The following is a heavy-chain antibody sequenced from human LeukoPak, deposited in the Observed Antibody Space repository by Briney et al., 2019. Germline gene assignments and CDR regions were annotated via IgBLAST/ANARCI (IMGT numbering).Heavy chain of an antibody. V-gene: IGHV4-4*02. Sequence: SETLSLTCAVSDVSIFRSNWWSWVRQPPGKGLEWIGQISPSGSTNYSPSLKSRVTISLDTSKNQFSLKLSSVTAADTAVYYCARLNVPGWFDPWGQGTLVTVSS. CDR2: ISPSGST. J-gene: IGHJ5*02. CDR1: DVSIFRSNW. CDR3: ARLNVPGWFDP.